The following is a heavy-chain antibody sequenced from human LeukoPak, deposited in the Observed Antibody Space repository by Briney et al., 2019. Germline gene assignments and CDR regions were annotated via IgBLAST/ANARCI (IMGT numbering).Heavy chain of an antibody. J-gene: IGHJ4*02. V-gene: IGHV3-74*01. D-gene: IGHD6-19*01. CDR2: INSDGSST. Sequence: GGSLRLSCAASGFTFSSYWMHWVRQAPGKGLVWVSRINSDGSSTSYADSAKGRFTISRDNAKNTLYLQMNSLRAEDTAVYYCARDGDRLAVAGTPLDYWGQGTLVTVSS. CDR3: ARDGDRLAVAGTPLDY. CDR1: GFTFSSYW.